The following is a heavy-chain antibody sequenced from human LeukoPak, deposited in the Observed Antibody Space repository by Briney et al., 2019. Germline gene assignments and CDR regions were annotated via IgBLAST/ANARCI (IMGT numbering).Heavy chain of an antibody. CDR1: GYTFTSYA. Sequence: ASVKVSCKDSGYTFTSYAMHWVRQAPGQRLEWMGWINAGNGNTKYSQKFQGRVTITRDTSASTAYMELSSLRSEDTAVYYCARGAAARLDWFDPWGQGTLVTVSS. J-gene: IGHJ5*02. V-gene: IGHV1-3*01. D-gene: IGHD6-6*01. CDR2: INAGNGNT. CDR3: ARGAAARLDWFDP.